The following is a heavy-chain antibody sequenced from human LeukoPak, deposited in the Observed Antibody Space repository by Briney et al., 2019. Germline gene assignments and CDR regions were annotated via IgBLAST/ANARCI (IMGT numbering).Heavy chain of an antibody. Sequence: KASETLSLTCTVSGGSISSYYWSWIRQPPGKGLEWIGYIYYSGSTYYNPSLKSRVTISVDTSKNQFSLKLSSVTAADSAVYYCARDIVMDDILTGYYHYFDYWGQGTLVTVSS. CDR2: IYYSGST. CDR3: ARDIVMDDILTGYYHYFDY. J-gene: IGHJ4*02. V-gene: IGHV4-59*12. D-gene: IGHD3-9*01. CDR1: GGSISSYY.